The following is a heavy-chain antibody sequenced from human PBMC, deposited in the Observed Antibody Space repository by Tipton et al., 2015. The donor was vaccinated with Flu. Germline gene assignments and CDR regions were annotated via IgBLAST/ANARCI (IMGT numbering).Heavy chain of an antibody. CDR1: GGSISSTNW. V-gene: IGHV4-4*02. D-gene: IGHD6-19*01. CDR3: ARERRGGWPFYDAFDF. CDR2: IYDRGST. Sequence: TLSLTCAVSGGSISSTNWWSWVRQPPGKGLEWIGEIYDRGSTNYNPSLKSRVTISVDKFKNQISLRLSSVTAADTAVYYCARERRGGWPFYDAFDFWGQGTTVTVSS. J-gene: IGHJ3*01.